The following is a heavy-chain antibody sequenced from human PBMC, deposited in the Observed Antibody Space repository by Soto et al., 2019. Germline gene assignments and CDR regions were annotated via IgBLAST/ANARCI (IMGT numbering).Heavy chain of an antibody. CDR2: IIPIFGTA. Sequence: GASVKVSCKASGGTFSSYAISWVRQAPGQGLEWMGGIIPIFGTANYAQKFQGRVTITADESTSTAYMELSSLRSEDTAVYYCATSAWHIVIVPTTYYYGMDVWGQGTTVTVSS. V-gene: IGHV1-69*13. CDR3: ATSAWHIVIVPTTYYYGMDV. D-gene: IGHD2-2*01. J-gene: IGHJ6*02. CDR1: GGTFSSYA.